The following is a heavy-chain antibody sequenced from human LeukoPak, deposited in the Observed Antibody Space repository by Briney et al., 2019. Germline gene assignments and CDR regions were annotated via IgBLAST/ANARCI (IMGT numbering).Heavy chain of an antibody. V-gene: IGHV3-7*01. Sequence: GGSLRLSCAASGFTFSSYWMSWVRQAPGKGLEWVANIKQDGSEKYYVDSVKGRFTISRDNAKNSLYLQMNSLRAEDTAVYYCARDPDFWSGYYSLDYWGQGTLVTVSS. J-gene: IGHJ4*02. D-gene: IGHD3-3*01. CDR3: ARDPDFWSGYYSLDY. CDR2: IKQDGSEK. CDR1: GFTFSSYW.